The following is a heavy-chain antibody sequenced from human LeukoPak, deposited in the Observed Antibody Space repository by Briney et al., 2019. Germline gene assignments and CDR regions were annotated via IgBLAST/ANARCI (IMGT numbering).Heavy chain of an antibody. CDR2: ISYDGSNK. Sequence: GGSVRLSCAAPGFTFSSYGMRWVRQAPGKGLEWVAVISYDGSNKYYVDSVKGRFTISRDNSRNTLYVQMNSLRAEDTAVYYCAKDRVWFGELLPDYWGQGTLVTVSS. J-gene: IGHJ4*02. V-gene: IGHV3-30*18. D-gene: IGHD3-10*01. CDR1: GFTFSSYG. CDR3: AKDRVWFGELLPDY.